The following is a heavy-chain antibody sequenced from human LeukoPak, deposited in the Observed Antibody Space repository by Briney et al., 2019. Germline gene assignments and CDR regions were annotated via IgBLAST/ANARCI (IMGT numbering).Heavy chain of an antibody. CDR3: ARESRTVYASAFDI. Sequence: GGSLRLSCAASGFTVSSNYMSWVRQAPGKGLEWVSVIYSGGSTYYADSVKGRFTISRDNSKNTLYLQMNSLRAEDTAVYYCARESRTVYASAFDIWGQGTLVTISS. D-gene: IGHD2-8*01. CDR1: GFTVSSNY. V-gene: IGHV3-66*01. J-gene: IGHJ3*02. CDR2: IYSGGST.